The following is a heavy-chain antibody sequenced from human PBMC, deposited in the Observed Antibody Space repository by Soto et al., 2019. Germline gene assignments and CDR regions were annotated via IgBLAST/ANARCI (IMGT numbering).Heavy chain of an antibody. CDR1: GFTVSTKY. Sequence: EVQLVESGGGLVQPGGSLRLSCAASGFTVSTKYMSWVRQAPGKGLEWGSVIYSGGSTFYADSVRGRFTISRDNSKNTVNLQMKSLRAEDTAVYYCARDPWAADYWGQGTLVTVSS. D-gene: IGHD3-16*01. CDR2: IYSGGST. CDR3: ARDPWAADY. V-gene: IGHV3-66*01. J-gene: IGHJ4*02.